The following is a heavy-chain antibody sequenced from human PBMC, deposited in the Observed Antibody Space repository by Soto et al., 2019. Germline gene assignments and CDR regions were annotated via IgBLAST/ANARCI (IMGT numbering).Heavy chain of an antibody. CDR2: INPNSGDT. Sequence: ASVKVSCKASGYTFTGYFIHWVRQAPGQGLEWMGWINPNSGDTNYAQKFQGRVTMTRDMSISTAYMELRRLTSDDTAVYYCARDLDGSGSYYTDYWGQGTLVTVS. V-gene: IGHV1-2*02. D-gene: IGHD3-10*01. J-gene: IGHJ4*02. CDR3: ARDLDGSGSYYTDY. CDR1: GYTFTGYF.